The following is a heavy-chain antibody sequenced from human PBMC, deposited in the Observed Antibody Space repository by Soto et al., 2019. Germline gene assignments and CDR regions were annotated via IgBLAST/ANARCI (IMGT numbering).Heavy chain of an antibody. CDR3: ASAYYYDSSGYAFDY. CDR2: IYYSGST. J-gene: IGHJ4*02. CDR1: GGSISSGDYY. D-gene: IGHD3-22*01. V-gene: IGHV4-30-4*01. Sequence: SETLSLTCTVSGGSISSGDYYWSWIRQPPGKGLEWIGYIYYSGSTYYNPSLKSRVTISVDTSKNQFSLKLSSVTAADTAVYYCASAYYYDSSGYAFDYWGQGTLVTVSS.